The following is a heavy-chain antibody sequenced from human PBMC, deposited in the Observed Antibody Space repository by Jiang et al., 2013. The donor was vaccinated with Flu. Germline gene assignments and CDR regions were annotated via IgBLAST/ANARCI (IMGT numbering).Heavy chain of an antibody. D-gene: IGHD6-19*01. V-gene: IGHV3-30*18. J-gene: IGHJ4*02. Sequence: LRLSCAALDSAQRYGMHWVRQAPGKGLEWVAIISFDGNNNYYADSVRGRFTISKDNSKNTLYLQMNSLRAEDTGLYYCAKDKRQWLVRDYYFDYWGRGTLVTVSS. CDR2: ISFDGNNN. CDR3: AKDKRQWLVRDYYFDY. CDR1: DSAQRYG.